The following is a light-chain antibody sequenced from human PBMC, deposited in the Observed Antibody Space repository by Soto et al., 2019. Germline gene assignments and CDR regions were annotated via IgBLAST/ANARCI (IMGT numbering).Light chain of an antibody. CDR3: MQASHWPYT. Sequence: DFVLTQSRLSLPVTLGQSASISCSSSQSLLLRDGNTYLNWFHQRPGQAPRLLIYKIFNRESGVPDRISGSGSGTDFTLKISRVEAEDVGVYFCMQASHWPYTFGQGTKLEMK. J-gene: IGKJ2*01. CDR1: QSLLLRDGNTY. V-gene: IGKV2-30*02. CDR2: KIF.